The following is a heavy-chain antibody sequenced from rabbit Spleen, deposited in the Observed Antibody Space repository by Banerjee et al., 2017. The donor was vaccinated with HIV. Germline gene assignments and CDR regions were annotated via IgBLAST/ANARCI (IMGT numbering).Heavy chain of an antibody. J-gene: IGHJ4*01. Sequence: QEQLVESGGGLVKPEGSLKLSCTASGFSFSNKAVMCWVRQAPGKGLQWIACINTYTDKGVYATWAKGRFTISRTSSTTVTLQMTSLTAADTATYFCARDLVAVIGWNFNLWGPGTLVTVS. CDR1: GFSFSNKAV. D-gene: IGHD1-1*01. CDR2: INTYTDKG. CDR3: ARDLVAVIGWNFNL. V-gene: IGHV1S45*01.